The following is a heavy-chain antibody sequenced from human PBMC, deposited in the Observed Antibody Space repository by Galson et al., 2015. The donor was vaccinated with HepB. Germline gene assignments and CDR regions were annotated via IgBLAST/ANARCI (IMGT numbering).Heavy chain of an antibody. V-gene: IGHV3-30-3*01. CDR3: ARDGGPRGVATWGGNDAFDI. J-gene: IGHJ3*02. CDR2: ISYDGSNK. Sequence: SLRLSCAASGFTFSSYAMHWVRQAPGKGLEWVAVISYDGSNKYYANSVKGRFTIPRDNTKNTLYLKMNSQRAEETAVYYWARDGGPRGVATWGGNDAFDIWGQGTMVTVSS. CDR1: GFTFSSYA. D-gene: IGHD1-26*01.